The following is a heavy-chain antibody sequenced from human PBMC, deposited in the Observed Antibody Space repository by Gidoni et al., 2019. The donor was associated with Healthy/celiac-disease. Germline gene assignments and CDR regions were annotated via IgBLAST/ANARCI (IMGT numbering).Heavy chain of an antibody. J-gene: IGHJ4*02. CDR1: GFTFSSYS. D-gene: IGHD2-2*01. CDR2: ISSSSSYI. CDR3: ARSRNYELGNYFDY. V-gene: IGHV3-21*01. Sequence: EVQLVESGGGLVKPGGSLRLSCAASGFTFSSYSMNWVRQAPGKGLEWGSSISSSSSYIYYADSVKGRFTISRDNAKNSLYLQMNSLRAEDTAVYYCARSRNYELGNYFDYWGQGTLVTVSS.